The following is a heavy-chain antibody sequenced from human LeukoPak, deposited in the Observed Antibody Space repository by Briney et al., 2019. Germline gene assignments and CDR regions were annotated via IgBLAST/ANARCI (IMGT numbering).Heavy chain of an antibody. Sequence: GGSLRLSCAASGSTFSSYSMNWVRQAPGKGLEWVSSISSSSSYIYYADSVKGRFTISRDNAKNSLYLQKNSLRAEDTAVYYCARDHRYSSSWFRWGQGTLVTVSS. J-gene: IGHJ4*02. CDR3: ARDHRYSSSWFR. CDR1: GSTFSSYS. V-gene: IGHV3-21*01. D-gene: IGHD6-13*01. CDR2: ISSSSSYI.